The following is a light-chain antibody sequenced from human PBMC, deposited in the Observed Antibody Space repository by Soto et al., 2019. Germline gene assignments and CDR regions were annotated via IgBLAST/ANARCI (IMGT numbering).Light chain of an antibody. CDR1: SSNIGNNY. V-gene: IGLV1-51*01. J-gene: IGLJ1*01. Sequence: QSVLTQPPSVSAAPGQKVTISCSGSSSNIGNNYVSWYQQLPRTAPNLLIYDNNKRPSGIPDRSSGSKSGTSATLGITGLQTGDEADYYCGTWDSSLSAGVFGTGTKLTVL. CDR2: DNN. CDR3: GTWDSSLSAGV.